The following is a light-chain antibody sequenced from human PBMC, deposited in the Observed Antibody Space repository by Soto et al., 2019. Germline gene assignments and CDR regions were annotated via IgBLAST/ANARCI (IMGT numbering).Light chain of an antibody. CDR3: HRYDSLPPA. CDR2: DAS. V-gene: IGKV1-33*01. Sequence: DIQMTQSPSSLSASVGDRVTITCQASHDIKKYLNWYQEKPGKAPKLLIYDASNQQTGVPSRFSGSGSGTHFTFTISSLQPEDIATYYCHRYDSLPPAFGQGTRLDIK. J-gene: IGKJ5*01. CDR1: HDIKKY.